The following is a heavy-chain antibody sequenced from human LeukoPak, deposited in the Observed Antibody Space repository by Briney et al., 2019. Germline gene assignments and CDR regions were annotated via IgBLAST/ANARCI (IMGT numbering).Heavy chain of an antibody. CDR1: GGTFSSYA. J-gene: IGHJ5*02. V-gene: IGHV1-69*13. CDR3: ARSLIVVVPAAPKAPPGLPDP. CDR2: IIPIFGTA. D-gene: IGHD2-2*01. Sequence: ASVKVSCKASGGTFSSYAISWVRQAPGQGLEWMGGIIPIFGTANYAQKFQGRVTITADESTSTAYMELSSLRSEDTAVYYCARSLIVVVPAAPKAPPGLPDPWGQGTLVTVSS.